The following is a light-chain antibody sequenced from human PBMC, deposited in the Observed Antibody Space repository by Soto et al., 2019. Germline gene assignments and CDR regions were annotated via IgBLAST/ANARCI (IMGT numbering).Light chain of an antibody. Sequence: IVLTQSPGTLSLSPWERATLSCRASQSVTSNYLAWYQQKPGQAPRLLIYGASSRATGIPDRFSGSGSGTDFTLTISRLEPEDFAVYYCHHYGNSPQTFGQGTKVDIK. V-gene: IGKV3-20*01. CDR2: GAS. J-gene: IGKJ1*01. CDR3: HHYGNSPQT. CDR1: QSVTSNY.